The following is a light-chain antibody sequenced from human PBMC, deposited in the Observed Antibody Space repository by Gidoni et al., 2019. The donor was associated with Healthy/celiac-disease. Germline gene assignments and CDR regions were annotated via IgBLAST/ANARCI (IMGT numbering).Light chain of an antibody. Sequence: EIVLTQSPATLSLSPGERATLSCRASQSVSSYLAWYQQKPGQAPRLLIYDASNRATGIPARFSGSGSGTDFTRTISSLEPEDCAVYYCQQRSNWPPEFTFGPGTKVDIK. CDR3: QQRSNWPPEFT. CDR2: DAS. J-gene: IGKJ3*01. V-gene: IGKV3-11*01. CDR1: QSVSSY.